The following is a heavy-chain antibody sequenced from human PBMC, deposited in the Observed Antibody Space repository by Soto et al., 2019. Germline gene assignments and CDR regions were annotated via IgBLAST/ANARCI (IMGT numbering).Heavy chain of an antibody. Sequence: EVQLLESGGGLVQPGGSLRLSCAASGFTFSDYAMSWVRQTPGKGLEWVSTISGSGGSTYYADSVKGRFTISRDNSKSTLCLQMNSLRAEDTAVYQCAKGSCSGGSCYSGWFDPWGQGTLVTVSS. CDR1: GFTFSDYA. CDR2: ISGSGGST. J-gene: IGHJ5*02. V-gene: IGHV3-23*01. D-gene: IGHD2-15*01. CDR3: AKGSCSGGSCYSGWFDP.